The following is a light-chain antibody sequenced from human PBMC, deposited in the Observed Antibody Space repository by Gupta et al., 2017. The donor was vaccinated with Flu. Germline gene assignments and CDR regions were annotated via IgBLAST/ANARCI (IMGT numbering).Light chain of an antibody. CDR1: QSVSTN. V-gene: IGKV3-15*01. CDR2: GVS. Sequence: EIVITQSPATLSVSPGERATLSCRASQSVSTNLAWYQQKPGQAPRLLMYGVSIRATGIPARFSGSGSGTEFTLTISSRQSEDFAVYYCQQYNNWPPLTFGGGTKVEIK. J-gene: IGKJ4*01. CDR3: QQYNNWPPLT.